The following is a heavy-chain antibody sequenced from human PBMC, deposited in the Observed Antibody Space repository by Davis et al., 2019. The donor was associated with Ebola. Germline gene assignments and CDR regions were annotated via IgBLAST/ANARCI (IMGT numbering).Heavy chain of an antibody. CDR1: GYPFTSYV. D-gene: IGHD6-19*01. CDR3: ARAVAVAGTLYDYYGMDV. V-gene: IGHV7-4-1*02. CDR2: INPKTGNP. J-gene: IGHJ6*02. Sequence: ASVKVSCKASGYPFTSYVMNWVRQAPGQGLEWMGWINPKTGNPTYAQGFTGRFVFSLDTSANTAYLQISSLKAEDTAVYYCARAVAVAGTLYDYYGMDVWGQGTTVTVSS.